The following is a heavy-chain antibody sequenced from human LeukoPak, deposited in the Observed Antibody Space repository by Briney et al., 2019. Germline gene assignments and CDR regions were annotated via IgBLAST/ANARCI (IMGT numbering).Heavy chain of an antibody. D-gene: IGHD2-21*02. CDR2: INPNNGDT. CDR1: GYTFSGHY. V-gene: IGHV1-2*02. CDR3: AREPTYCGGDCKSFDY. Sequence: ASVKVSCKASGYTFSGHYMHWVRQAPGQGLEWMGWINPNNGDTKYGQKFQGRVTMTRDTSISTAYMELSSLRSDDTALYYCAREPTYCGGDCKSFDYSGQGTLVTGSS. J-gene: IGHJ4*02.